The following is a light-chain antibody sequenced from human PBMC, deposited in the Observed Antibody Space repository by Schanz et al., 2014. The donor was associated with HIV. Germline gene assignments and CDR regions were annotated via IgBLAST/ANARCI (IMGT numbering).Light chain of an antibody. J-gene: IGKJ3*01. CDR1: EFIRSNF. CDR2: GAS. CDR3: QQYGSSPFT. Sequence: EIVLTQSPGTLSLSPGDRATLSCRASEFIRSNFIAWYQQKVGQAPRLLIYGASTRATGIPARFSGSGSGTEFTLTISSLQSEDFAVYYCQQYGSSPFTFGPGTKVDIK. V-gene: IGKV3-20*01.